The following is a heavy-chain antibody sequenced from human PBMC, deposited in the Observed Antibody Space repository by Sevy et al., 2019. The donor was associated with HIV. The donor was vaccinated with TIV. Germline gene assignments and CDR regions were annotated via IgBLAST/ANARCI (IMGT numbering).Heavy chain of an antibody. CDR3: ARGTPPELLWFGTLDGMDV. Sequence: ASVKVSCKASGYTFTSYGISWVRQAPGQGLEWMGWISAYNGNTNYAQKLQGRVTMTTDTSTSTAYTELRSLRSDDTAVYYCARGTPPELLWFGTLDGMDVWGQGTTVTVSS. CDR2: ISAYNGNT. V-gene: IGHV1-18*01. J-gene: IGHJ6*02. D-gene: IGHD3-10*01. CDR1: GYTFTSYG.